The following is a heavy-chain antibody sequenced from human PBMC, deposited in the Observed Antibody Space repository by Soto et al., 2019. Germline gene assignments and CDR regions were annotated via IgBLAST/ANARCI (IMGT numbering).Heavy chain of an antibody. CDR2: IYPGDSDT. CDR1: GYSFTSNW. CDR3: ARRASGYCSSGSCWYFDL. V-gene: IGHV5-51*03. J-gene: IGHJ2*01. D-gene: IGHD2-15*01. Sequence: EVQLVQSGTEVKKPGESLKISCKGSGYSFTSNWIGWVRQMPGKGLEWMGIIYPGDSDTRYSPSFQGQVTVSADKSIRTAYLQWSSLKDEDTAIYYCARRASGYCSSGSCWYFDLWCRGTLVTVSS.